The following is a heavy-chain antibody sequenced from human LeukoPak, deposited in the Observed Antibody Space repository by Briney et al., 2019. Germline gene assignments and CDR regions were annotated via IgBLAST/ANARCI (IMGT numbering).Heavy chain of an antibody. CDR2: IYHSGSP. CDR3: ARVNINNWHSCDY. D-gene: IGHD1-1*01. J-gene: IGHJ4*02. Sequence: SENLSLTCTVSDGSISNNNWWGWVRQPPGKGLEWTGEIYHSGSPNYNPSLKSRVTISVDKSRNHFSLNLSSVTAADTAVYYCARVNINNWHSCDYWGQGTLVTVSS. V-gene: IGHV4-4*02. CDR1: DGSISNNNW.